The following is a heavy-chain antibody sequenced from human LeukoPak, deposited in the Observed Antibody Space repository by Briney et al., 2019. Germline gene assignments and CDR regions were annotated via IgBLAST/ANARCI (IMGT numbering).Heavy chain of an antibody. D-gene: IGHD3-9*01. CDR3: ARGPYDILTGSSVYYLDY. J-gene: IGHJ4*02. V-gene: IGHV4-38-2*02. CDR1: GYSISSGYY. Sequence: SETLSLTCTVSGYSISSGYYWGWIRQPPGKGLEWIGYIYYSGSTNYNPSLKSRVTISVDTSKNQFSLKLSSVTAADTAVYYCARGPYDILTGSSVYYLDYWGQGTLVTVSS. CDR2: IYYSGST.